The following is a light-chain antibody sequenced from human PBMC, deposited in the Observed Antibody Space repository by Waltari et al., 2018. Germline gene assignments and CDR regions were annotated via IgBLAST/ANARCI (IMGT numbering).Light chain of an antibody. CDR3: SSYGGSNNLV. J-gene: IGLJ3*02. CDR2: EVS. Sequence: QSALTQPPSASGSPGQSVTSSCTGTSSDAGGYHSVPWYHQPPGTAPKFRIYEVSKRPSGVPDRFSGSKSGNTASLTVSGVQAEDEADYYCSSYGGSNNLVFGGGTKLTVL. V-gene: IGLV2-8*01. CDR1: SSDAGGYHS.